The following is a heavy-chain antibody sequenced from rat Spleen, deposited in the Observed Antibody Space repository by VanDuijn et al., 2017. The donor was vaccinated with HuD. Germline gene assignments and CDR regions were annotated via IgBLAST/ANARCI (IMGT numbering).Heavy chain of an antibody. CDR3: ARANRDSYAHFDY. V-gene: IGHV2S63*01. CDR2: IWTGGIT. CDR1: GFPLTNYH. J-gene: IGHJ2*01. D-gene: IGHD1-12*01. Sequence: VQLKESGPGLVQPSQTLSLTCTVSGFPLTNYHIHWIRHPPGNGLEWMGVIWTGGITAYNSLLKSRLSITRDISKSQVFLKMNSLQTEDTATYYCARANRDSYAHFDYWGQGVMVTVSS.